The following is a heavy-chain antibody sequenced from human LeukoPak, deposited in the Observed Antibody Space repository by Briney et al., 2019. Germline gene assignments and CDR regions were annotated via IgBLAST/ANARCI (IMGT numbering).Heavy chain of an antibody. D-gene: IGHD6-13*01. V-gene: IGHV3-7*01. CDR3: ARAGYSRQNDY. J-gene: IGHJ4*02. CDR2: IKQDGSEK. Sequence: PGGSLRLSCAASGFTFSSYWMSWVRQAPGKGLEWVANIKQDGSEKYYVDSVRGRFSISKDNAKNSLYLQMNSLRAEDTAVYFCARAGYSRQNDYWGQGNLVTVSS. CDR1: GFTFSSYW.